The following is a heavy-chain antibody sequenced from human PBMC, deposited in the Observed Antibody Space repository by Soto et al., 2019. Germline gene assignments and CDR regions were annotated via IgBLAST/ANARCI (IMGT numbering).Heavy chain of an antibody. CDR2: IYHSGNT. D-gene: IGHD5-12*01. CDR3: AREGNLGRWLQPLDF. CDR1: GGSISSSNW. Sequence: PSETLSLTCAVSGGSISSSNWWSWVRQPPGKGLEWIGEIYHSGNTKYNPSLKSRVTMSLDTSKNQFSLRLISVTAADTAKYFCAREGNLGRWLQPLDFWGQGTLVTVSS. J-gene: IGHJ4*02. V-gene: IGHV4-4*02.